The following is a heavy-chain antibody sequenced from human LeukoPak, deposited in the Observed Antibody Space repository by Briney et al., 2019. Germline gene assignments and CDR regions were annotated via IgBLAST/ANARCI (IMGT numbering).Heavy chain of an antibody. Sequence: SETLSLTCAVYGGSFSGYYWSWIRQPPGKGLEWIGEINHSGSTKYNPSLKSRVTISVDRSKNQFSLKVTSVTAADTAVYYCARGLGTTWDPQHYWGLGTLVTVSS. J-gene: IGHJ4*02. V-gene: IGHV4-34*01. D-gene: IGHD3-16*01. CDR2: INHSGST. CDR1: GGSFSGYY. CDR3: ARGLGTTWDPQHY.